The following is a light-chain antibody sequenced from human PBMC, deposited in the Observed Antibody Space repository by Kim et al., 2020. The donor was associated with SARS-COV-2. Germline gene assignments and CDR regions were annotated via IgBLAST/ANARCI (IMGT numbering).Light chain of an antibody. Sequence: VSVSPGQTATFPCPGANLGDKYICWYQQKSGQSPVLVIYQNYKRPSGIPERFSGSNSGNTATLTISGTQAMDEADYYCQAWDFNRVFGRGTRLTVL. V-gene: IGLV3-1*01. CDR2: QNY. CDR1: NLGDKY. J-gene: IGLJ3*02. CDR3: QAWDFNRV.